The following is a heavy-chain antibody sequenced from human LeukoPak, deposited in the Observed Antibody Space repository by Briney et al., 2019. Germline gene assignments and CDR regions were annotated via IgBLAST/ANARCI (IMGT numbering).Heavy chain of an antibody. J-gene: IGHJ3*02. Sequence: ETLSLTCAVYGGSFSGYYWSWVRQAPGKGLEWVSVTSESGGSTHYADSVKGRFTIYRDNSKNTLYLQMNSLGGEDTAVYYCAKGRWGLTINNFDIWGQGRMVTVSS. CDR3: AKGRWGLTINNFDI. V-gene: IGHV3-23*01. CDR1: GGSFSGYY. CDR2: TSESGGST. D-gene: IGHD3-9*01.